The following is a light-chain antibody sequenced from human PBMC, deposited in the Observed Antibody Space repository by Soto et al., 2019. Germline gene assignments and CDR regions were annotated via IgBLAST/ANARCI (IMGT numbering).Light chain of an antibody. CDR1: QSLTSSY. CDR2: GVS. CDR3: QHYGYSLWT. V-gene: IGKV3-20*01. Sequence: IVFTQSPCTLSFSPGETATLSCRASQSLTSSYLAWYQQRPGQAPSLLIYGVSSRATGIPDRFSGSGSGTDFTLTITRLEPEDFAVYYCQHYGYSLWTFGQGTKVDIK. J-gene: IGKJ1*01.